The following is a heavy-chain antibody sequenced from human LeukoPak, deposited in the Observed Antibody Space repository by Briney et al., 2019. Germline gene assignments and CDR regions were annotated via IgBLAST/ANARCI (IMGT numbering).Heavy chain of an antibody. J-gene: IGHJ4*02. CDR2: INPSGGST. D-gene: IGHD3-3*01. Sequence: XAPXXXXEWMGIINPSGGSTSYAQKFQGRVTMTRDTSTSTVYMELSSLRSEDTAVYYCAGLRFLEIDYWGQGTLVTVSS. CDR3: AGLRFLEIDY. V-gene: IGHV1-46*01.